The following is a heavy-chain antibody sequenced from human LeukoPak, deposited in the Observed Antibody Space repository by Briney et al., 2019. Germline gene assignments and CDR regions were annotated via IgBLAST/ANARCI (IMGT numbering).Heavy chain of an antibody. CDR2: ISSSSSYI. D-gene: IGHD3-22*01. V-gene: IGHV3-21*03. CDR1: GFPFSTYT. J-gene: IGHJ3*02. CDR3: TTDPMYYYDSSGYGLNDAFDI. Sequence: GGSLRLSCAASGFPFSTYTMNWVRQAPGKGLEWVSSISSSSSYIYYADSMKGRFTISRDNAKNSLYLQMNSLKTEDTAVYYCTTDPMYYYDSSGYGLNDAFDIWGQGTMVTVSS.